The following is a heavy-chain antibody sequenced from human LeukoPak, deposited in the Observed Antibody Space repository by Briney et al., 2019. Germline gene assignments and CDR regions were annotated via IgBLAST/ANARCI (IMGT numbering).Heavy chain of an antibody. CDR3: ARDETKRGFSYGTSPFEY. CDR2: IKYDGSEK. Sequence: GGSLRLSCAASGFTFSNYWMTWVRQAPGKGLEWVANIKYDGSEKYYVDSVKGRFTISRDNAKNSLYLQMNSLRPEDTAMYYCARDETKRGFSYGTSPFEYWGQGTLVTVSS. CDR1: GFTFSNYW. D-gene: IGHD1-7*01. V-gene: IGHV3-7*01. J-gene: IGHJ4*02.